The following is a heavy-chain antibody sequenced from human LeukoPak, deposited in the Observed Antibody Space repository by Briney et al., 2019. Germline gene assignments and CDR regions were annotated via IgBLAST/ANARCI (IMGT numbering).Heavy chain of an antibody. V-gene: IGHV1-24*01. D-gene: IGHD3-10*01. CDR1: GYTRTELS. CDR3: ATLQQLWFGDLYRGGAFDI. CDR2: FDPEDGET. Sequence: ASVKVSCKVSGYTRTELSMHWVRQVPGKGLEWMGGFDPEDGETIYAQRFQGRVTMTEDTSTDTAYMELSSLRSDDTAAYYCATLQQLWFGDLYRGGAFDIWGQGTLVTVSS. J-gene: IGHJ3*02.